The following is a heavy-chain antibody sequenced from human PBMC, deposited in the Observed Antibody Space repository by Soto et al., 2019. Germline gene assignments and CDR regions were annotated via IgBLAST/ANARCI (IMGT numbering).Heavy chain of an antibody. D-gene: IGHD1-26*01. CDR1: GYTFTGYY. Sequence: ASVKVSCKASGYTFTGYYVHWVRQAPGQGLEWMGWVNPNSGDTYLAQRFQGRVTMNRDTSIGTAYMELRGLTSDDTAEYYCAKGGAIVAAGTRVYLYNAMDVWGQGTTVTVSS. J-gene: IGHJ6*02. CDR3: AKGGAIVAAGTRVYLYNAMDV. CDR2: VNPNSGDT. V-gene: IGHV1-2*02.